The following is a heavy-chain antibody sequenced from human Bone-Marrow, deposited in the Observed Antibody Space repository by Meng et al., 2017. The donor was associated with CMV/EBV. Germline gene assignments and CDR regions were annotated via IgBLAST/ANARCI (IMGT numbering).Heavy chain of an antibody. CDR2: ISSSSSYI. V-gene: IGHV3-21*01. D-gene: IGHD6-13*01. CDR1: GFTFSSYS. J-gene: IGHJ6*02. Sequence: GGSLRLSCAASGFTFSSYSMNWVRQAPGKGLEWVPSISSSSSYIYYADSVKGRFTISRDNAKNSLYLQMNSLRAEDTAVYYCARDLVVGLGSSQDKSYYYYGMDVWGQGTTVTVSS. CDR3: ARDLVVGLGSSQDKSYYYYGMDV.